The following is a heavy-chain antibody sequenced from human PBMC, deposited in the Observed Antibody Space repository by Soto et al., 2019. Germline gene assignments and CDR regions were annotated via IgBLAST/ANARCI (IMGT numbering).Heavy chain of an antibody. D-gene: IGHD6-19*01. Sequence: GGSLRLSCAASGFTFSSYGMHWVRQAPGKGLEWVAVISYDGSNKYYADSVKGRFTISRDNSKNTLYLQMNSLRAEDTAVYYCAKSRVAVQWLELVYYFDYWGQGTLVTVSS. CDR3: AKSRVAVQWLELVYYFDY. CDR2: ISYDGSNK. J-gene: IGHJ4*02. V-gene: IGHV3-30*18. CDR1: GFTFSSYG.